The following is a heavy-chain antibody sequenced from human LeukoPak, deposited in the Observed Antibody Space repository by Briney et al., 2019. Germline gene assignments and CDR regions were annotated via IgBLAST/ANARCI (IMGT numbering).Heavy chain of an antibody. CDR1: GGSFSGYS. CDR2: IDHSGTT. V-gene: IGHV4-34*01. J-gene: IGHJ2*01. Sequence: RPSETLSLTCAVYGGSFSGYSWSWIRQPSGKGLEWIGEIDHSGTTNYNPSLKSRVTISLDTSKNQFSLKLSSVTAADTAVYYCARGKEYCGGDCFSSWYFDLWGRGTLVTVSS. CDR3: ARGKEYCGGDCFSSWYFDL. D-gene: IGHD2-21*02.